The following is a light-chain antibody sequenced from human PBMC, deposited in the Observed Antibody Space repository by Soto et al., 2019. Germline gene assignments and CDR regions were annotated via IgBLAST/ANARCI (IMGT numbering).Light chain of an antibody. CDR3: QQRSDWPST. Sequence: EIVLTKSPAILALSPGDIATLSCRASQSVGSYLGGYQQRPGQAPRLLIYDASNRATGIPARFSGSGSGTDFTLTISSLEPEDFAVYYCQQRSDWPSTFGGGTKVEIK. V-gene: IGKV3-11*01. CDR1: QSVGSY. J-gene: IGKJ4*01. CDR2: DAS.